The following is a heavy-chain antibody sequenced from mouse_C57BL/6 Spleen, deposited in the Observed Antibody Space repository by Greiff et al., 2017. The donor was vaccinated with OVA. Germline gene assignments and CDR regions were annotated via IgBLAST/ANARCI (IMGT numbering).Heavy chain of an antibody. CDR3: ARSGRGNAMDY. CDR2: IYPGSGNT. J-gene: IGHJ4*01. V-gene: IGHV1-76*01. CDR1: GYTFTDYY. Sequence: VQLQQSGAELVRPGASVKLSCKASGYTFTDYYINWVKQRPGQGLEWIARIYPGSGNTYYNEKFKGKATLTAEKSSSTAYMQLSSLTSEDSAVYFCARSGRGNAMDYWGQGTSVTVSS. D-gene: IGHD3-1*01.